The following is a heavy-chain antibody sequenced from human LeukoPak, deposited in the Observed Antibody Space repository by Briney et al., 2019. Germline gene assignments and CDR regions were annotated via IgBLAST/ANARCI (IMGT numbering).Heavy chain of an antibody. CDR2: ISGSGGST. D-gene: IGHD6-19*01. CDR3: AKGLKVVAGSGPVDYYYYMDV. Sequence: GGSLRLSCAASGFTFSNYGMSWVRQAPGKGLEWVSAISGSGGSTYNADSVKGRFTISRDNSKNTLYLQMNSLRVEDTAVYYCAKGLKVVAGSGPVDYYYYMDVWGKGTTVTISS. V-gene: IGHV3-23*01. CDR1: GFTFSNYG. J-gene: IGHJ6*03.